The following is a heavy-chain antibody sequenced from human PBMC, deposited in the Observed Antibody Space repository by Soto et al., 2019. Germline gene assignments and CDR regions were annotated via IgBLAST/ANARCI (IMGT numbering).Heavy chain of an antibody. Sequence: QVQLQESGPGLVKPSQTLSLTCTVSGGSISSGDYYWSWIRQPPGKGLEWIGYIYYSGSTYYNPSLKIRVTKSVDTSKNQFSLKLSSVTAADTAVYYCARDLVGATIPDAFDIWGQGTMVTVSS. CDR1: GGSISSGDYY. CDR3: ARDLVGATIPDAFDI. V-gene: IGHV4-30-4*01. J-gene: IGHJ3*02. CDR2: IYYSGST. D-gene: IGHD1-26*01.